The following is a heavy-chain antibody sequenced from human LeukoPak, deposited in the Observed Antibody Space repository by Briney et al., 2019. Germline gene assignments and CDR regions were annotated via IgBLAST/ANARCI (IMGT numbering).Heavy chain of an antibody. CDR2: ISGSGGST. D-gene: IGHD3-22*01. J-gene: IGHJ4*02. CDR1: GFTFSSYA. V-gene: IGHV3-23*01. Sequence: GGSLRLSCAASGFTFSSYAMSWVRQAPGKGLEWVSAISGSGGSTYYADSVKGRFTISRDNSKNTLYLQMNSLRAEDTAVYYCARDLYYDSSASLEDYFDYWGQGTLVTVSS. CDR3: ARDLYYDSSASLEDYFDY.